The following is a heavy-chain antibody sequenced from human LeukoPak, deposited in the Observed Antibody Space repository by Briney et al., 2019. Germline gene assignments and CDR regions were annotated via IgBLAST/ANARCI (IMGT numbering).Heavy chain of an antibody. CDR2: ISSSGSTI. CDR3: AKYYAARSRSFDF. J-gene: IGHJ4*02. D-gene: IGHD3-10*01. V-gene: IGHV3-48*03. CDR1: GFTFSSYE. Sequence: GGSLRLSCAASGFTFSSYEMNWVRQAPGKGLEWVSYISSSGSTIYYADSVKGRFTISRDNSRNTLYLQMNSLKADDTAVYYCAKYYAARSRSFDFWGQGTLVTVSS.